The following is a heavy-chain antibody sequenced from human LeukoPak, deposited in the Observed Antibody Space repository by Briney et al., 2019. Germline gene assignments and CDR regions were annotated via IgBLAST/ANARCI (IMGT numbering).Heavy chain of an antibody. CDR3: VKDHPVADQ. J-gene: IGHJ4*02. CDR2: IRPDANTK. D-gene: IGHD6-19*01. CDR1: GFTLSTYS. V-gene: IGHV3-30*02. Sequence: GGSLRLSCAASGFTLSTYSMNWVRQVPGKRLEWLAFIRPDANTKYYGDSVKGRFTISRDSSQNTVFLQMNSLRDEDTAIYYCVKDHPVADQWGQGSLVTVSS.